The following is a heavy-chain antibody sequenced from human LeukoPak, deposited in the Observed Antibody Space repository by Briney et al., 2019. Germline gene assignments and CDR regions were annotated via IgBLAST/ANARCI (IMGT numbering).Heavy chain of an antibody. V-gene: IGHV3-74*01. D-gene: IGHD3-16*01. J-gene: IGHJ5*02. CDR1: RFIFSSYW. Sequence: GSLRLSCAASRFIFSSYWMHWVRQGPEKGLVWVSRISTDGSSTDYADSVKGRFTISRENAKNTLYLQMNSLRAEDTAVYYCARTRTLPIAGGFDTWGQGSLVTVSS. CDR2: ISTDGSST. CDR3: ARTRTLPIAGGFDT.